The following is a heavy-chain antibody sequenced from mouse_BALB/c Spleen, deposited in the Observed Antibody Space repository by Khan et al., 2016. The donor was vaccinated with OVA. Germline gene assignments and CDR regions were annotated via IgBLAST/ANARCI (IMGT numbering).Heavy chain of an antibody. V-gene: IGHV3-1*02. CDR1: GYSITSGYS. D-gene: IGHD2-2*01. Sequence: EVKLLESGPDLVKPSQSLSLTCTVTGYSITSGYSWHWIRQFPGNKLEWMGYIHYSGSTNYNPSLKSRISITRDTSKNQFFLQLNSVTTEDTATXYCARRDGYDGEFAYWGQGTLVTVSA. J-gene: IGHJ3*01. CDR3: ARRDGYDGEFAY. CDR2: IHYSGST.